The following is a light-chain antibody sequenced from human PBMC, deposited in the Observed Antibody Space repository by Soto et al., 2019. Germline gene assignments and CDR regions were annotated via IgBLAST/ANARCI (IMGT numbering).Light chain of an antibody. Sequence: QSVLTQPASVSGSPGQSITISCTGTSSDVGTYNFVSWYQQYPGKAPKLMIYDVSNRPSGVSNRFSGSKSGNTASLTISGLQAEDEADYYCSSYTGSSPYGFGTGTKLTVL. CDR3: SSYTGSSPYG. CDR1: SSDVGTYNF. V-gene: IGLV2-14*01. CDR2: DVS. J-gene: IGLJ1*01.